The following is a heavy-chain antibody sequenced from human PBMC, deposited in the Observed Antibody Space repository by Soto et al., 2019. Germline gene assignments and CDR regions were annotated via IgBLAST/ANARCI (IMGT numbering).Heavy chain of an antibody. J-gene: IGHJ3*02. CDR2: FDPEDGET. CDR3: ATVAPIPEGDTIFGVVIISAFDI. CDR1: GYTLTELS. D-gene: IGHD3-3*01. Sequence: ASVKVSCKVSGYTLTELSMHWVRQAPGKGLEWMGGFDPEDGETIYAQKFQGRVTMTEDTSTDTAYMELSSLRSEDTAVYYCATVAPIPEGDTIFGVVIISAFDIWGQGTMVTVSS. V-gene: IGHV1-24*01.